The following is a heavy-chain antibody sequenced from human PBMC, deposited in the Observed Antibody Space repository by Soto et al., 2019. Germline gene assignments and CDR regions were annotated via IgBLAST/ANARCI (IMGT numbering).Heavy chain of an antibody. CDR3: ARATRLGYCSSTSCRTGACDI. CDR1: GGTFSSYT. D-gene: IGHD2-2*01. Sequence: QVQLVQSGAEVKKPGSSVKVSCKASGGTFSSYTISWVRQAPGQGLEWMGGIIPIFGTANYAQKFQGRVTITADKSTSTAYMELRSLRSEDTAVYYCARATRLGYCSSTSCRTGACDIWGQGTMVTVSS. V-gene: IGHV1-69*06. CDR2: IIPIFGTA. J-gene: IGHJ3*02.